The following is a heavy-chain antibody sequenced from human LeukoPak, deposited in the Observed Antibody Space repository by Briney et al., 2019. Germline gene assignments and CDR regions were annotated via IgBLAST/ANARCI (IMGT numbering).Heavy chain of an antibody. D-gene: IGHD5-12*01. CDR1: GFTFSNAW. Sequence: PGGSLRLSCAASGFTFSNAWMSWVRQAPGKGPEWVGRIKSKTDGGTTDYAAPVKGRFTISRDDSKNTLYLQMNSLKTEDTAVYYCTTEGWLLTSQRYYFDYWGQGTLVTVSS. CDR3: TTEGWLLTSQRYYFDY. V-gene: IGHV3-15*01. J-gene: IGHJ4*02. CDR2: IKSKTDGGTT.